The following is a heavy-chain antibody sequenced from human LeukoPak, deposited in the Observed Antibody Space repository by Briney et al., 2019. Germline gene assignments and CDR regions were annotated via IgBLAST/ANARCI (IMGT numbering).Heavy chain of an antibody. Sequence: SETLSLTCTVSGGSISSYYWSWIRQPAGKGLEWIGRIYTSGSTNYNPSLKSRVTMSVDTSENQFSLKLSSVTAADTAVYYCARDLGITGTTKRPYYFDYWGQGTLVTVSS. CDR1: GGSISSYY. J-gene: IGHJ4*02. D-gene: IGHD1-7*01. CDR3: ARDLGITGTTKRPYYFDY. V-gene: IGHV4-4*07. CDR2: IYTSGST.